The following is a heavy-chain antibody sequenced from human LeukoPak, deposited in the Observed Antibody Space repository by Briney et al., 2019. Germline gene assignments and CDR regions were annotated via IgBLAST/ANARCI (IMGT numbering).Heavy chain of an antibody. Sequence: PGGSLRLSCAASGFTLSNAWMNWVRQAPGKGLEWVAFIRYDVSNKYYADSVKGRFTISRDNSKNTLYLQMNSLRAEDTALYYCAKGIYYDSSGYYNDDAFDIWGQGTMVTVSS. CDR1: GFTLSNAW. CDR3: AKGIYYDSSGYYNDDAFDI. CDR2: IRYDVSNK. V-gene: IGHV3-30*02. J-gene: IGHJ3*02. D-gene: IGHD3-22*01.